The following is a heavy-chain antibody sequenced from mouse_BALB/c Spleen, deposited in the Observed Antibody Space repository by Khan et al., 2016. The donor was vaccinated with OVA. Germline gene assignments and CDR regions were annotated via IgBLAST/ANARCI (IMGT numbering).Heavy chain of an antibody. D-gene: IGHD2-3*01. Sequence: EVQLQESGPGLVKPSQSLSLTCTVTGYSITSDYAWNWIRQFPGNKLEWMGYISYSGSTNYNPSLKSRTSITRDTSKNQFFLQLNSVTTEDTATXYCARDGSRYNYAMDYWGQGTSVTVSS. J-gene: IGHJ4*01. V-gene: IGHV3-2*02. CDR2: ISYSGST. CDR3: ARDGSRYNYAMDY. CDR1: GYSITSDYA.